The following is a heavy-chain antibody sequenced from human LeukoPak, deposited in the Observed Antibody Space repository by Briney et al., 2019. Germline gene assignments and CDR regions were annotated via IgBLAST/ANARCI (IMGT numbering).Heavy chain of an antibody. CDR1: GGSFSGYY. J-gene: IGHJ1*01. D-gene: IGHD5-18*01. CDR2: INHSGST. Sequence: SETLSITCAVYGGSFSGYYWSWIRQPPGKGLEWIGEINHSGSTNYNPSLKSRVTISVDTSKNQFSLKLSSVTAADTAVYYCARGNTSIKYFQHWGQGTLVTVSS. V-gene: IGHV4-34*01. CDR3: ARGNTSIKYFQH.